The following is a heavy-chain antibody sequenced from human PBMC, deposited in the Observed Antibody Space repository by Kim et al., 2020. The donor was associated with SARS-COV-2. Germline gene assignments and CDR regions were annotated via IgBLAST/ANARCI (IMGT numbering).Heavy chain of an antibody. V-gene: IGHV4-34*01. CDR2: INHSGST. CDR1: GGSFSGYY. Sequence: SETLSLTCAVYGGSFSGYYWSWIRQPPGKGLEWIGEINHSGSTNYNPSLKSRVTISVDTSKNQFSLKLSSVTAADTAVYYCARGRPLLDYGDPAGWFDPWGQGTPVTVSS. CDR3: ARGRPLLDYGDPAGWFDP. J-gene: IGHJ5*02. D-gene: IGHD4-17*01.